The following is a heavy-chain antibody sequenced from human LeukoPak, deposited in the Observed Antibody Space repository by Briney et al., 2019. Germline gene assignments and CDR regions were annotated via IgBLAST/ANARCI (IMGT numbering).Heavy chain of an antibody. Sequence: GGSLRLSCAASGFTFTRYTMNWVRQAPGKGLAWVSSISSSSNYIYYAGSVKGRFTISRDNAKNSLYLQTNSLRAEDTAVYYCARDRITIFGVVESWGQGTLVTASS. D-gene: IGHD3-3*01. J-gene: IGHJ4*02. V-gene: IGHV3-21*01. CDR3: ARDRITIFGVVES. CDR1: GFTFTRYT. CDR2: ISSSSNYI.